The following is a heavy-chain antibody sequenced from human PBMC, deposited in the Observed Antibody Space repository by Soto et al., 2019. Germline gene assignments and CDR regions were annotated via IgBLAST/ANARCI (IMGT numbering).Heavy chain of an antibody. V-gene: IGHV1-69*06. D-gene: IGHD2-21*02. J-gene: IGHJ5*02. CDR1: GGTFSSYA. CDR2: IIPIFGTA. CDR3: ARTSTLRLSTPHWFDH. Sequence: SVKVSCKASGGTFSSYAISWVRQAPGQGLEWMGGIIPIFGTANYAQKFQGRVTISADKSTSTAYMKLSSLSSQDTAVYYCARTSTLRLSTPHWFDHWGQATLVTVCS.